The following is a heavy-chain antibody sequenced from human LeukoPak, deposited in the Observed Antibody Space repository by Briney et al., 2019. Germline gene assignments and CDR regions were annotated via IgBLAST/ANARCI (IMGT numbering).Heavy chain of an antibody. Sequence: SETLSLTCSFSGGSVSSTSYYWGWLRQPPGKGLEWIGSIFYTGSTYYNPSLESRVTISSDTSKNQFSLRLSSVTAADMSVCYCARGDTGSSCAYDMWGQGTMVGVS. CDR1: GGSVSSTSYY. CDR2: IFYTGST. V-gene: IGHV4-39*07. CDR3: ARGDTGSSCAYDM. D-gene: IGHD3-10*01. J-gene: IGHJ3*02.